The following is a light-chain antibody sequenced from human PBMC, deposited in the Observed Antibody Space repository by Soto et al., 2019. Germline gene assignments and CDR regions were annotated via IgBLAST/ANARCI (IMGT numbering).Light chain of an antibody. CDR3: CSYAGTYTFGL. V-gene: IGLV2-11*01. CDR1: SSDVGGYNY. Sequence: QSALTQLRSVSGSPGQSVTISCTGTSSDVGGYNYVSWYQQHPGKAPTFLICDVSKRASGVPDRFSGSKSGNTASLTISGLQAEDEAHYYCCSYAGTYTFGLFGGGTKLTVL. J-gene: IGLJ2*01. CDR2: DVS.